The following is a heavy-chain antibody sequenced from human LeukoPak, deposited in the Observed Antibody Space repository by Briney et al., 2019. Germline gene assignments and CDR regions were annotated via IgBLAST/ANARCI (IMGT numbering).Heavy chain of an antibody. CDR2: IKGDGSEK. J-gene: IGHJ4*02. V-gene: IGHV3-7*01. D-gene: IGHD7-27*01. CDR1: GFTFSSYW. Sequence: GGSLRLSCAPSGFTFSSYWMTWVRQAPGKGLEWVANIKGDGSEKYYVDSVKGRFTISRDNAKNSLYLQMNSLRAEDTALYYCARGGPTGALDDWGQGTLLTVSS. CDR3: ARGGPTGALDD.